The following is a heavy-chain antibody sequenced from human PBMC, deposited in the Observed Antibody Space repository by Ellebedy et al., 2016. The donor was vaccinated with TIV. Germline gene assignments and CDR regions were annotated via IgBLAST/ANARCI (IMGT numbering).Heavy chain of an antibody. CDR3: ARGEVTLYYYGMDV. CDR1: GGSISNYY. CDR2: MYYSGIT. Sequence: MPGGSLRLSCTVSGGSISNYYWSWIRQPPGKGLEWIGNMYYSGITNYNPSLKSRVTISVDTSKNQFSLKLGSVTAADTAVYYCARGEVTLYYYGMDVWGQGTTVTVSS. V-gene: IGHV4-59*01. J-gene: IGHJ6*02.